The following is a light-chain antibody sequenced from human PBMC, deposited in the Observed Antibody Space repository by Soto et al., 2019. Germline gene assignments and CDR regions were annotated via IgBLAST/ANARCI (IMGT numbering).Light chain of an antibody. CDR1: QSVRSY. V-gene: IGKV3-11*01. J-gene: IGKJ5*01. CDR3: QQRHLWPIT. CDR2: DAS. Sequence: EIGLTQSPATLSLSPGERATLSCRASQSVRSYLAWYQQKPGQVPRLVIYDASNRATGIPARFSGSGSGTDFTLTISSLEPEDFAVYYCQQRHLWPITFGQGTRVEIK.